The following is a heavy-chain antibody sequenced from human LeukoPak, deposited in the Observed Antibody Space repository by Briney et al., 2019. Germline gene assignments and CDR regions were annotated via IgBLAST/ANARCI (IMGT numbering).Heavy chain of an antibody. J-gene: IGHJ4*02. Sequence: PGGSLRLSCAAYGFTFSTYSMNWVRLAPGKGLEWVSYISSSLSSIYYADSVKGRFTISRDNAKNSLYLQMSSLRREDTAVYFCVRGPRYSGYDYFDYWGQGTLVTVSS. V-gene: IGHV3-48*01. CDR3: VRGPRYSGYDYFDY. CDR1: GFTFSTYS. D-gene: IGHD5-12*01. CDR2: ISSSLSSI.